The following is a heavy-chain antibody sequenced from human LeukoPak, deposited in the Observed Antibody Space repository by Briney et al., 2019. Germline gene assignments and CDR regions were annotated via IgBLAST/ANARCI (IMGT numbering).Heavy chain of an antibody. J-gene: IGHJ4*02. CDR2: ISSSGNTI. D-gene: IGHD4-17*01. CDR1: GFTFRDHY. V-gene: IGHV3-11*01. Sequence: PGGSLRLSCAASGFTFRDHYMSWIRQAPGKGLEWVSYISSSGNTIYYADSVKGRFTISRDNAKNSLYLQMNSLSAEDTAVYYCARDTTVTTPKPRLHIIDYWGQGTLVTVSS. CDR3: ARDTTVTTPKPRLHIIDY.